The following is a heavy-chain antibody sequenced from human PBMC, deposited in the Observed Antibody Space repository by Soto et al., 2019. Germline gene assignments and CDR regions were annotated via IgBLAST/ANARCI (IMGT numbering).Heavy chain of an antibody. J-gene: IGHJ4*02. CDR3: VTDYDAKGWGTY. D-gene: IGHD3-16*01. CDR1: GFTFSRVW. V-gene: IGHV3-7*04. CDR2: INEDGSEK. Sequence: GGSLRLSCAASGFTFSRVWMSWVRQAPGKGLEWVAMINEDGSEKYYVDSVKGRFTISRDNAKNSLYLEMDSLRAEDTAVYYCVTDYDAKGWGTYWGQGNLVTVSS.